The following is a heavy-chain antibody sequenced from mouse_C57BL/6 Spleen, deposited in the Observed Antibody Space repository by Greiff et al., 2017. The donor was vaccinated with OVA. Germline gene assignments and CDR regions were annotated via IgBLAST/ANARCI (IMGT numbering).Heavy chain of an antibody. CDR3: ARLGGGDYFDY. V-gene: IGHV1-82*01. CDR2: IYPGDGDT. Sequence: VQLQQSGPELVKPGASVKISCKASGYAFSSSWMNWVKQRPGKGLEWIGRIYPGDGDTNYNGKFKGKATLTADKSSSTAYMQLSSLTSEDSAVYLWARLGGGDYFDYWGQGTTLTVSS. J-gene: IGHJ2*01. CDR1: GYAFSSSW.